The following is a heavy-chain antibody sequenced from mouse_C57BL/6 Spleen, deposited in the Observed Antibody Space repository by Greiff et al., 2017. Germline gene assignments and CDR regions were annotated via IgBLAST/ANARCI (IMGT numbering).Heavy chain of an antibody. CDR3: TAYDYDRAWFAY. V-gene: IGHV14-1*01. Sequence: EVKLQQSGAELVRPGASVKLSCTASGFNIKDYYMHWVKQRPEQGLEWIGRIDPEDGDTEYAPKFQGKATMTADTSSNTAYLQLSSLTSEDTAVYYCTAYDYDRAWFAYWGQGTLVTVSA. D-gene: IGHD2-4*01. CDR2: IDPEDGDT. CDR1: GFNIKDYY. J-gene: IGHJ3*01.